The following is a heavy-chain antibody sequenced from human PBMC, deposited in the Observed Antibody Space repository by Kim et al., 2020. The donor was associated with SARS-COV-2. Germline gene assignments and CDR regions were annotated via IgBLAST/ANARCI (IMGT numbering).Heavy chain of an antibody. CDR1: GFTFSSYA. V-gene: IGHV3-30*04. D-gene: IGHD5-18*01. CDR2: ISYDGSNK. Sequence: GGSLRLSCAASGFTFSSYAMHWVRQAPGKGLEWVAVISYDGSNKYYVDSVKGRFTISRDNSKNTLYLQMNSLRAEDTAVYYCARDYRWIQLWFQDYGMDVWGQGTTVTVSS. CDR3: ARDYRWIQLWFQDYGMDV. J-gene: IGHJ6*02.